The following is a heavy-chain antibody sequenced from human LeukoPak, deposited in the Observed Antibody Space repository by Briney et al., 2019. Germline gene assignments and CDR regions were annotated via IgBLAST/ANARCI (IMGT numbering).Heavy chain of an antibody. J-gene: IGHJ4*02. CDR2: IYYNGNT. CDR1: GGSIGRSSYY. CDR3: ARDSGSCYSQ. V-gene: IGHV4-39*07. Sequence: NSSGTLSLTCTVSGGSIGRSSYYWGWIRQPPGRGLEWIGNIYYNGNTNYNPSLKSRVTISIDTSKDHFSLKLSSVTAADTAVYYCARDSGSCYSQWGQGTLVTVSS. D-gene: IGHD2-15*01.